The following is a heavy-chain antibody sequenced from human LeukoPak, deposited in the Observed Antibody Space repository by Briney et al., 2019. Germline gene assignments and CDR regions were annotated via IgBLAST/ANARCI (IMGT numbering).Heavy chain of an antibody. CDR3: ARIAQYSGYDVFDY. Sequence: SGPTLVNPTQTLTLTCTFSGFSLSTSGMCVSWVRQPPGKALEWLALIDWDDDKYYSTSLKTRLTISKGTSKNQVVLTMTNMDPVDTATYYCARIAQYSGYDVFDYWGQETLVTVSS. J-gene: IGHJ4*02. V-gene: IGHV2-70*20. D-gene: IGHD5-12*01. CDR2: IDWDDDK. CDR1: GFSLSTSGMC.